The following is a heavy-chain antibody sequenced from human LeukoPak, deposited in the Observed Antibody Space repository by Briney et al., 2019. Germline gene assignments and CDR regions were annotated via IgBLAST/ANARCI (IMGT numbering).Heavy chain of an antibody. V-gene: IGHV3-30*01. J-gene: IGHJ4*02. Sequence: GGSLRLSCAASGFTFSSYAMHWVRQAPGKGLEWVAVISYDGSNKYYADSVKGRFTISRDNSKNTLYLQMNSLRAEDTAVYYCARDQYQLLYSSSVDYWGQGTLVTVSS. D-gene: IGHD2-2*02. CDR1: GFTFSSYA. CDR2: ISYDGSNK. CDR3: ARDQYQLLYSSSVDY.